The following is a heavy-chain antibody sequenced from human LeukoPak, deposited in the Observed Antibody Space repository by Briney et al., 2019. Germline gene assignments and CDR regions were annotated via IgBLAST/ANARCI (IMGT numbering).Heavy chain of an antibody. Sequence: QAGGSLRLSCAASGFTFSSYEMNWVRQAPGKGLEWVSYISSSGSTIYYADSVKGRFTISRDNAKNPLYLQMNSLRAEDTAVYYCARVGYSYGYYYYYGMDVWGKGTTVTVSS. J-gene: IGHJ6*04. CDR1: GFTFSSYE. CDR3: ARVGYSYGYYYYYGMDV. V-gene: IGHV3-48*03. CDR2: ISSSGSTI. D-gene: IGHD5-18*01.